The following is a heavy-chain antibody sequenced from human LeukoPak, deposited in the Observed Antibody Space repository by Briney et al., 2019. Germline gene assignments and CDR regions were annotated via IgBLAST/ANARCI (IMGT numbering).Heavy chain of an antibody. J-gene: IGHJ3*02. Sequence: SETLSLTCAVSGGSISSGGYSWSWIRQPPGKGLEWIGEINHSGSTNYNPSLKSRVTISVDTSKNQFSLKLSSVTAADTAVYYCARRMWSSWSMRGAFDIWGQGTMVTVSS. CDR1: GGSISSGGYS. V-gene: IGHV4-34*01. CDR2: INHSGST. D-gene: IGHD6-13*01. CDR3: ARRMWSSWSMRGAFDI.